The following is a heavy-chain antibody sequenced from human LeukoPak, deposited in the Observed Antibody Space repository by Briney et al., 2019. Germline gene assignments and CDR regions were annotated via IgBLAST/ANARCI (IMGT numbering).Heavy chain of an antibody. V-gene: IGHV3-21*01. Sequence: GGSLRLSCAASGFTFSSYSMNWVRQAPGKGLEWVSSISSSSSYIYYADSVKGRFTISRDNAKNSLYLQMNSLRAEDTAVYYCARPRVPGTIYGSYGLDYWGQGTLVTVSS. CDR2: ISSSSSYI. CDR3: ARPRVPGTIYGSYGLDY. CDR1: GFTFSSYS. D-gene: IGHD1-26*01. J-gene: IGHJ4*02.